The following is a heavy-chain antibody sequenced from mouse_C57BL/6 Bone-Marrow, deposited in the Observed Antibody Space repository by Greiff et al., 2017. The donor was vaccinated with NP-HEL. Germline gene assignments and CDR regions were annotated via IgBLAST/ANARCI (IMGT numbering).Heavy chain of an antibody. CDR2: IDPSDSYT. CDR3: SRAVYYGSFYAMDY. D-gene: IGHD2-2*01. Sequence: QVQLQQPGAELVMPGASVKLSCKASGYTFTSYWMHWVKQRPGQGLEWIGEIDPSDSYTNYNQKFKGKSTLTVDKSSSTAYMQLSSLTSEDSAVYYCSRAVYYGSFYAMDYWGQGTSVTVSS. V-gene: IGHV1-69*01. CDR1: GYTFTSYW. J-gene: IGHJ4*01.